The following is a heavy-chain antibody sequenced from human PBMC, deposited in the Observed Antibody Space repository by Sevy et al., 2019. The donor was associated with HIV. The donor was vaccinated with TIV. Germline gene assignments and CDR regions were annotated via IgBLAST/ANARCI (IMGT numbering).Heavy chain of an antibody. Sequence: APMKVSCKTSGYTFTTFYVHWVRQAPGQGLEWMGIIIPSGGSTTYAQKFQGRVTMTRDTSTSTVYMELRSLRSEDTAVYYCASGTGVWGQGTPVTVSS. CDR1: GYTFTTFY. V-gene: IGHV1-46*01. CDR2: IIPSGGST. J-gene: IGHJ4*02. D-gene: IGHD1-26*01. CDR3: ASGTGV.